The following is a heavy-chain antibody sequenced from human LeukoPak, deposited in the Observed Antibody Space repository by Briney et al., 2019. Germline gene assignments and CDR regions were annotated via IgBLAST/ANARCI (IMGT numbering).Heavy chain of an antibody. D-gene: IGHD6-19*01. CDR3: AKDVYSSGWYYFDY. V-gene: IGHV3-23*01. J-gene: IGHJ4*02. CDR1: GFTFSSYA. Sequence: GGSLRLSCAASGFTFSSYAMSWVRQAPGKGMEWVSAISGSGGSTYYADSVKGRFTISRDNSKNTLYLQMNSLRAEDTAVYYCAKDVYSSGWYYFDYWGQGTLVTVSS. CDR2: ISGSGGST.